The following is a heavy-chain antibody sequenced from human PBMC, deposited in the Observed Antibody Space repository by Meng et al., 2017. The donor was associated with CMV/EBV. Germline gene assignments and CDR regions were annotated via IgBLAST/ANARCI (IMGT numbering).Heavy chain of an antibody. J-gene: IGHJ4*02. V-gene: IGHV1-69*01. Sequence: QVQLVQSAAQVKKPGSPVKASCKASGGTSSSYAISWVRQDPGQGLEWMGGIIPIFGKANYAQKFQGRVTITADESTSTDYMELSSLRSEDTAVYYCARGVIEMATRVGLRYWGQGTLVTVSS. CDR2: IIPIFGKA. CDR3: ARGVIEMATRVGLRY. CDR1: GGTSSSYA. D-gene: IGHD5-24*01.